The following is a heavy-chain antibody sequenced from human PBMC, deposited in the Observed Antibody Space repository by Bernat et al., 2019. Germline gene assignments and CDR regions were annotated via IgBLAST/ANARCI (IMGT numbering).Heavy chain of an antibody. J-gene: IGHJ6*03. CDR1: GFTFDDYT. CDR3: AKGGGHGYYDATDMDV. CDR2: ISWDGGST. Sequence: EVQLVESGGVVVQPGGSLRLSCSASGFTFDDYTMHWVRQAPGKGLEWVSLISWDGGSTYYADSVKGRFTISRDNSKNSLYLQMNSLRTEDTALYYCAKGGGHGYYDATDMDVRGNGTMVIVSS. V-gene: IGHV3-43*01. D-gene: IGHD4-17*01.